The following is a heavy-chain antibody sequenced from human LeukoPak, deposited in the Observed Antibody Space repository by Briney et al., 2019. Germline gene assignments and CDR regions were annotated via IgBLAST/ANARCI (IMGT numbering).Heavy chain of an antibody. Sequence: GGSLRLSCAASGFTFSDYYMSWIRQAPGKGLEWVSCISSSGSTIYSADSVKGRFTISRDNAKNSLYLQMNSLRAEDTAVYYCARAYDFWSGYYTGIDYWGQGTLVTVSS. CDR3: ARAYDFWSGYYTGIDY. CDR1: GFTFSDYY. CDR2: ISSSGSTI. D-gene: IGHD3-3*01. J-gene: IGHJ4*02. V-gene: IGHV3-11*04.